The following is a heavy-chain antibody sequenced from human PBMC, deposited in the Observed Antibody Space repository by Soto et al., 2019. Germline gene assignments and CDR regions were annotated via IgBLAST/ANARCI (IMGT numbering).Heavy chain of an antibody. J-gene: IGHJ4*02. CDR1: GGSISSSSYY. CDR3: ARIYYDSVFDY. V-gene: IGHV4-39*01. CDR2: IYYSGST. D-gene: IGHD3-22*01. Sequence: SETLSLTCTVPGGSISSSSYYWGWIRQPPGKGLEWIGSIYYSGSTYYNPSLKSRVTISVDTSKNQFSLKLSSVTAADTAVYYCARIYYDSVFDYWGQGTLVTVSS.